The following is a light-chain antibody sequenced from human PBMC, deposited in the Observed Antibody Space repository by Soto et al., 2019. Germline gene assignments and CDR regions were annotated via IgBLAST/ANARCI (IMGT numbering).Light chain of an antibody. CDR3: QQCAYSPRT. V-gene: IGKV3-20*01. J-gene: IGKJ1*01. Sequence: EIVLTQSPGTLSLSPGERATLSCRASQSVRSNYLAWYQQKPGQAPRLLIYGASSRATGIPDRFSGSGSGTDFTLTINRLEPEDFAVYYCQQCAYSPRTFGQGTKVEVK. CDR2: GAS. CDR1: QSVRSNY.